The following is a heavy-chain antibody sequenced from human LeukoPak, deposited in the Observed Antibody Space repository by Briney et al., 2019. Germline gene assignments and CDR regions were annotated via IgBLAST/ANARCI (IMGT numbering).Heavy chain of an antibody. V-gene: IGHV4-34*01. CDR2: INHSGST. D-gene: IGHD2-2*01. Sequence: SETLSLTCAVYGGSFSGYYWSWIRQPLGKGLEWIGEINHSGSTNYNPSLKSRVTISVDTSKNQFSLKLSSVTAADTAVYYCARGLDQLLNWFDPWGQGTLVTVSS. J-gene: IGHJ5*02. CDR3: ARGLDQLLNWFDP. CDR1: GGSFSGYY.